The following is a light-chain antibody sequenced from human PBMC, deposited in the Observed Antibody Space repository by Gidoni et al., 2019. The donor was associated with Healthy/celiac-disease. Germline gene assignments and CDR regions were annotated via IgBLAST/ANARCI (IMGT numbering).Light chain of an antibody. CDR3: QQYNSYPLT. CDR1: QSISSW. Sequence: DIQMTQSPSTLSASVGDRVTITCRDSQSISSWLAWYQQKPGKAPKLLIYKASSLESGVPSRFSGSGSGTEFTLTSSSLQPDDFATYYCQQYNSYPLTFGGGTKVEIK. V-gene: IGKV1-5*03. J-gene: IGKJ4*01. CDR2: KAS.